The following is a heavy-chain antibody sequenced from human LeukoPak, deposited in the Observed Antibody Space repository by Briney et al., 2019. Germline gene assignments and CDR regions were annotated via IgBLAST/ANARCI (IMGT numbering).Heavy chain of an antibody. CDR2: TYSGGRT. CDR1: GFTLSSNY. J-gene: IGHJ6*03. D-gene: IGHD3-10*01. Sequence: GGSLRLSCAAYGFTLSSNYMSWVRQAQGEGMEWVSVTYSGGRTYYSDSVKGRFTISRDNSKNTLYLQMNSLRAEDTAVYYCARVYYGSGSLHYYYYYMDVWGKGTTVTISS. CDR3: ARVYYGSGSLHYYYYYMDV. V-gene: IGHV3-53*01.